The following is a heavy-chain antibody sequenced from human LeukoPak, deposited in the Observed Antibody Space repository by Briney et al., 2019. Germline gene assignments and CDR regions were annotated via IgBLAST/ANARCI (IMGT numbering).Heavy chain of an antibody. V-gene: IGHV4-39*01. CDR1: GGSISSSSYY. Sequence: PSETLSLTCTVSGGSISSSSYYWGWIRQPPGKGLEWIGSIYYSGSTYYNPSLKSRVTISVDTSKNQFFLKLSSVTAADTAVYYCARHLVGAGYFDYWGQGTLVTVSS. CDR2: IYYSGST. D-gene: IGHD2-15*01. CDR3: ARHLVGAGYFDY. J-gene: IGHJ4*02.